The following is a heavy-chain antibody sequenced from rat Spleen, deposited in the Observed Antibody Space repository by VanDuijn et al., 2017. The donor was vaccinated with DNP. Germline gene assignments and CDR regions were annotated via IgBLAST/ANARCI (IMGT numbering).Heavy chain of an antibody. CDR3: ARWKIGPSYFDY. J-gene: IGHJ2*01. V-gene: IGHV3-3*01. CDR2: INNAGDI. CDR1: GYSITSCCR. Sequence: EVQLQESGPGLVEPSQSLSLTCSVTGYSITSCCRWTWIRKFPGHKLEWMGYINNAGDIEYNPSLKGRISITSDTSKNQFFLQLNSVSTEDTATDYVARWKIGPSYFDYWGQGVMVTVSS. D-gene: IGHD1-5*01.